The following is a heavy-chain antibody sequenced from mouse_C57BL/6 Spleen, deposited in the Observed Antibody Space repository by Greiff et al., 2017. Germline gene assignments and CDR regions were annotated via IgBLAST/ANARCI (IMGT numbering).Heavy chain of an antibody. V-gene: IGHV5-4*01. CDR3: ARDRGLPYFDY. J-gene: IGHJ2*01. CDR1: GFTFSSYA. CDR2: ISDGGSYT. Sequence: EVKLVESGGGLVKPGGSLKLSCAASGFTFSSYAMSWVRQTPEKRLEWVATISDGGSYTYYPDNVKGRFTISRDNAKNNLYLQMRHLKSEDTAMYYCARDRGLPYFDYWGQGTTLTVSS. D-gene: IGHD2-2*01.